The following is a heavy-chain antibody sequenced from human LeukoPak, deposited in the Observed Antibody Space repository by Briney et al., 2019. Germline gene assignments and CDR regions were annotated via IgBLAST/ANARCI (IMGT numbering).Heavy chain of an antibody. D-gene: IGHD1-14*01. Sequence: GGSLRLSCAASGFTFSSCGFNWVRQAPGKGLEWVSSIGPTGTDRYYADSVKGRFTISRDNAKNSMYLQMDSLRDEDTAVYYCATETIARHYDYWGQGTLLTVSS. V-gene: IGHV3-21*01. CDR3: ATETIARHYDY. CDR1: GFTFSSCG. CDR2: IGPTGTDR. J-gene: IGHJ4*02.